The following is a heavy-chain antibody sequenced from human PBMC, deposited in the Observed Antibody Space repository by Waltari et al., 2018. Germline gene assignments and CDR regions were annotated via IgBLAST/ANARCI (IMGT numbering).Heavy chain of an antibody. CDR2: ISSSGSTI. V-gene: IGHV3-48*03. CDR1: GFTFSSYE. CDR3: ALRYSSSWSSFDY. J-gene: IGHJ4*02. Sequence: EVQLVESGGGLVQPGGSLRLSCAASGFTFSSYEMNWVRQAPGKGLEWVSYISSSGSTIYYAYSVKGRFTISRDNAKNSLYLQMNSLRAEDTAVYYCALRYSSSWSSFDYWGQGTLVTVSS. D-gene: IGHD6-13*01.